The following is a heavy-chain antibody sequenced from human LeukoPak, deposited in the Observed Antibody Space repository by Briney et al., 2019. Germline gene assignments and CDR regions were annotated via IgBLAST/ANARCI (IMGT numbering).Heavy chain of an antibody. CDR1: GFTFSSYA. CDR2: ISSSGSSI. J-gene: IGHJ4*02. V-gene: IGHV3-48*03. Sequence: GGSLRLSCAASGFTFSSYAMNWVRQAPGKGLEWVSYISSSGSSIYYADSVKGRFTISRGNAKNSLYLQMNSLRAEDTAIYYCARDENGDFSFDYWGQGTLVTVSS. CDR3: ARDENGDFSFDY. D-gene: IGHD4-17*01.